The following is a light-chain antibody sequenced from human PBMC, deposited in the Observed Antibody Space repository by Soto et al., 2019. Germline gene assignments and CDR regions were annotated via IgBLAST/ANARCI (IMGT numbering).Light chain of an antibody. J-gene: IGKJ1*01. CDR3: LQFRLYPRT. CDR2: AES. V-gene: IGKV1-6*01. CDR1: QGISND. Sequence: IQMTQSLSSLSASVGRRVTITCRASQGISNDLGWYQQKPGQAPKLLIYAESILESGVPSRFSAGDSGTLYTLTISRLQPEDFATYYCLQFRLYPRTFGQGTRVEIK.